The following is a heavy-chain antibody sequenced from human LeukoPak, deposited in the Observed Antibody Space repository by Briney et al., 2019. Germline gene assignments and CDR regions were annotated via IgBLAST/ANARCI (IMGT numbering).Heavy chain of an antibody. CDR3: ASTRVDYDYVWGSYRYKGDYFDY. D-gene: IGHD3-16*02. J-gene: IGHJ4*02. V-gene: IGHV3-7*01. CDR1: GFTFSSYW. CDR2: IKQDGSEK. Sequence: PGGSLRLSCAASGFTFSSYWMSWVRQAPGKGLEWVANIKQDGSEKYYVDSVKGRFTISRDNAKNSLYLQMNSLRAEDTAVYYCASTRVDYDYVWGSYRYKGDYFDYWGQGTPVTVSS.